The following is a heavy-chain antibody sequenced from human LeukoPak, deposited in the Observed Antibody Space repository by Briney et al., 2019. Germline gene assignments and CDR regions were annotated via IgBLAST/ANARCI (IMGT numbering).Heavy chain of an antibody. V-gene: IGHV4-31*03. J-gene: IGHJ5*02. CDR2: ISYSGST. Sequence: NPSQTLSLTCSVSGGSISNGGYYWTWIRQHPGKGLEWIGYISYSGSTYYNPSLQSRVTISVDTSKNQFSLKLSSVTAADTAVYYCASRRDEAWFDPWGQGTLVTVSS. CDR1: GGSISNGGYY. CDR3: ASRRDEAWFDP. D-gene: IGHD5-24*01.